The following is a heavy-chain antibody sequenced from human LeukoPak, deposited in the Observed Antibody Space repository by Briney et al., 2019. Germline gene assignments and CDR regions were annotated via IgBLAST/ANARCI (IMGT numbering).Heavy chain of an antibody. V-gene: IGHV3-48*03. CDR3: ARVRVATTGRYDALNL. Sequence: GGSLSLSCAAAGFTFSSYEVNWVRQATGKGLEWLSYINHSGETIYYADSVKGRFTISRDNAENSLYLQMNSLRADDTAVYYCARVRVATTGRYDALNLWGQGTMVTMSS. CDR1: GFTFSSYE. D-gene: IGHD5-12*01. CDR2: INHSGETI. J-gene: IGHJ3*01.